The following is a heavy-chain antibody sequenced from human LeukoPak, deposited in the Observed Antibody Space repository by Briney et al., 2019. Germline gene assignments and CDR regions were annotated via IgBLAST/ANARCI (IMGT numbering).Heavy chain of an antibody. D-gene: IGHD6-13*01. CDR3: ARDRQPSWYRGLDV. J-gene: IGHJ6*02. CDR1: GDSISTSY. V-gene: IGHV4-59*01. CDR2: IYSSGTT. Sequence: SETPSLTCTVSGDSISTSYWSWIRQPPGKGLEWIGHIYSSGTTKYNPSLSGRVTISVDTSKNQLYLQLSAVTAADTAVYYCARDRQPSWYRGLDVWGQGTTVTVSS.